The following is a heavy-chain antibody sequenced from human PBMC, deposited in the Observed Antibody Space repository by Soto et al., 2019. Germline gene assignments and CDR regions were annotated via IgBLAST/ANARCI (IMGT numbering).Heavy chain of an antibody. J-gene: IGHJ4*02. Sequence: GGSLRLSCTASGFIYSIYAMAWVRQAPGKGLEWVSAIRGSGGETYYADSVKGRFTISRDNSKNTVYLQLTNLRAEYTAVYYCAKARYYDSTGYLYYFDYWGQGTLVTVSS. CDR2: IRGSGGET. D-gene: IGHD3-22*01. V-gene: IGHV3-23*01. CDR1: GFIYSIYA. CDR3: AKARYYDSTGYLYYFDY.